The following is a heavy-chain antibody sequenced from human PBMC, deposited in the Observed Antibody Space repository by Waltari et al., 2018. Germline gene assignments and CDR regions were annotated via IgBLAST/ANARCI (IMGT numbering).Heavy chain of an antibody. CDR3: ARLPHSLRDYYDSSGYYYVGSFDY. V-gene: IGHV4-38-2*01. CDR1: GYSISSGYY. Sequence: QVQLQESGPGLVKPSETLSLTCAVSGYSISSGYYWGWIRQPPGKGLEWIGSIYHSGGTYYNPSLKSRVTISVDTSKNQFSLKLSSVTAADTAVYYCARLPHSLRDYYDSSGYYYVGSFDYWGQGSLVTVSS. D-gene: IGHD3-22*01. J-gene: IGHJ4*02. CDR2: IYHSGGT.